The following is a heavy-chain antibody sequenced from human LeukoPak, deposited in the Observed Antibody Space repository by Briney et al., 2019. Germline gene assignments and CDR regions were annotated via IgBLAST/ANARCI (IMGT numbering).Heavy chain of an antibody. CDR2: IYHSGSD. D-gene: IGHD1-26*01. V-gene: IGHV4-38-2*01. Sequence: LETLSLTCAVSDYSISSGYYWGWIRQPPGKGLEWIGSIYHSGSDYYNPSLKSRVTISVDTSKNQFSLKLSSVTAADTAVYYCARVWGYSYGYFDYWGQGSLVTVSS. CDR3: ARVWGYSYGYFDY. J-gene: IGHJ4*02. CDR1: DYSISSGYY.